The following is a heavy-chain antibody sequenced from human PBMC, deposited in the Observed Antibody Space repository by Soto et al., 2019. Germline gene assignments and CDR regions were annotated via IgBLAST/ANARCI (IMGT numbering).Heavy chain of an antibody. CDR3: ARYYGDYFFDY. Sequence: GASVKVSCKASGGTFSSYAISWVRQAPGQGLEWMGGIIPIFGTENYAQKFQGRVTITADESTSTAYMELSSLRSEDTAVYYCARYYGDYFFDYWGQGTLVTVSS. D-gene: IGHD4-17*01. V-gene: IGHV1-69*13. CDR2: IIPIFGTE. J-gene: IGHJ4*02. CDR1: GGTFSSYA.